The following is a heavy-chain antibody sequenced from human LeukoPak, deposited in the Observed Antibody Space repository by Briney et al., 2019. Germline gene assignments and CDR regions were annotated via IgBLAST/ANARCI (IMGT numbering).Heavy chain of an antibody. V-gene: IGHV3-74*01. J-gene: IGHJ5*02. CDR2: INNDGSSA. Sequence: PGGSLRLSCAASGFTFNNYWIHWVRQVPGKGLVWVSRINNDGSSASYVDSVKGRFTISRDNAKNTLFLQMNSLRAEDTAEYYCVRDMIVVVISNWFDPWGQGTLVTVSS. CDR1: GFTFNNYW. D-gene: IGHD3-22*01. CDR3: VRDMIVVVISNWFDP.